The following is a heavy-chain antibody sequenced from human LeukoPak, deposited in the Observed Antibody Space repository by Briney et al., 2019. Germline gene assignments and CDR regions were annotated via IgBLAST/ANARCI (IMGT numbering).Heavy chain of an antibody. D-gene: IGHD3-16*02. CDR2: INHSGNT. V-gene: IGHV4-34*01. J-gene: IGHJ4*02. CDR3: ARAGSYDYVWGSFRHHFDY. CDR1: GGSFSGYY. Sequence: PSETLSLTCAVYGGSFSGYYWSWIRQPPGKGLERIGEINHSGNTNYNPPLKSQVTISVDTSKNQFNLKLSSVTAADTAVYYCARAGSYDYVWGSFRHHFDYWGQGTLVTVSS.